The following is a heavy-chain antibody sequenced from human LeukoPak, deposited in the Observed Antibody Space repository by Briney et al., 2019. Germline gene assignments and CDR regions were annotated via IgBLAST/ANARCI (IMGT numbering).Heavy chain of an antibody. D-gene: IGHD6-19*01. CDR2: ISSSSSYI. CDR1: GFTFTIYT. Sequence: GGSLRLSCAASGFTFTIYTMNWFRQAPGKGLEWVSSISSSSSYIFYADSMKGRFTIPRDNAKNSLYLQMNSLRAEDTAVYYCARDVSYSSDFNYWGQGTLVTVSS. V-gene: IGHV3-21*01. J-gene: IGHJ4*02. CDR3: ARDVSYSSDFNY.